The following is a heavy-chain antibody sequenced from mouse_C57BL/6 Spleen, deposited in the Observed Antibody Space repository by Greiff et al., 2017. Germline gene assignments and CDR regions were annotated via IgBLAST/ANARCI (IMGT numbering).Heavy chain of an antibody. D-gene: IGHD2-3*01. Sequence: EVQLVESGGGLVQPGGSLSLSCAASGFTFTDYYMSWVRQPPGKALEWLGFIRNKANGYTTEYSASVKGRFTISRDNSQSILYLQMNALRAEDSATYYCARSDGYYPSYYFDYWGQGTTLTVSS. CDR1: GFTFTDYY. V-gene: IGHV7-3*01. J-gene: IGHJ2*01. CDR2: IRNKANGYTT. CDR3: ARSDGYYPSYYFDY.